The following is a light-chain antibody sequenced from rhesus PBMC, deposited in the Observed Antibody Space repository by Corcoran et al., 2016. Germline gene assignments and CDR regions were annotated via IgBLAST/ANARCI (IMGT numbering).Light chain of an antibody. CDR1: QSIGTW. J-gene: IGKJ2*01. CDR3: QQYSSSPYS. V-gene: IGKV1-22*01. Sequence: DIQMTQSPSSLSASVGDTVTITCRASQSIGTWLGWYQQKAGKVLVLLFYKASSLQSGVPSRFRGSGSETVFTLTISSLQSEDFATYYCQQYSSSPYSFGQGTKVEIK. CDR2: KAS.